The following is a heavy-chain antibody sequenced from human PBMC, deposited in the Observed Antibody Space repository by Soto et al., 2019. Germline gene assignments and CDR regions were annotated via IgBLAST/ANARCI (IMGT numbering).Heavy chain of an antibody. J-gene: IGHJ6*02. CDR1: GGSISSSNW. CDR2: IYHSGST. D-gene: IGHD5-12*01. CDR3: ARGAEMATIKYYYYGMDV. Sequence: SETLSLTCAGSGGSISSSNWWSWVRQPPGKGLEWIGEIYHSGSTNYNPSLKSRVTISVDKSKNQFSLKLSSVTAADTAVYYCARGAEMATIKYYYYGMDVWGQGTTVTVSS. V-gene: IGHV4-4*02.